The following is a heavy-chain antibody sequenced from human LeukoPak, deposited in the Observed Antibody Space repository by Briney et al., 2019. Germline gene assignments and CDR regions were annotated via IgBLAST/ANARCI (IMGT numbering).Heavy chain of an antibody. V-gene: IGHV3-73*01. Sequence: GGSLRLSCAASGFTFSGSAMHWVRQASGKGLEWVGRIRRKANSYATAYAASVKGRFTISRDDSKNTAYLQMNSLKTEDTAVYYCTSRGYYYDSSGYSLYYFDYWGQGTLVTVSS. CDR3: TSRGYYYDSSGYSLYYFDY. D-gene: IGHD3-22*01. CDR2: IRRKANSYAT. CDR1: GFTFSGSA. J-gene: IGHJ4*02.